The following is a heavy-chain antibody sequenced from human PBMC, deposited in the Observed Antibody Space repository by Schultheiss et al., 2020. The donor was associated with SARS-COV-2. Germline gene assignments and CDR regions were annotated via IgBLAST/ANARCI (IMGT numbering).Heavy chain of an antibody. D-gene: IGHD5-12*01. CDR2: INHSGST. CDR3: AKDGGYDSTQYYYYGMDV. CDR1: GGSISSYY. Sequence: SETLSLTCTVSGGSISSYYWSWIRQPPGKGLEWIGEINHSGSTYYNPSLKSRVTISVDTSKNQFSLKLSSVTAADTALYYCAKDGGYDSTQYYYYGMDVWGQGTTVTVSS. J-gene: IGHJ6*02. V-gene: IGHV4-59*04.